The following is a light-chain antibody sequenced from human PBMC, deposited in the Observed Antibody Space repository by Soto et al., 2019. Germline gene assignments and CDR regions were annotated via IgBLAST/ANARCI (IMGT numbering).Light chain of an antibody. CDR3: CSYAGSNTVI. V-gene: IGLV2-23*01. CDR2: EDT. CDR1: SSDVGSYAL. Sequence: QSALTQPASVSGSPGQSITISCTGTSSDVGSYALVSWYQHHPGKAPKLIICEDTNRPSGVSDRFSGSKSGNTASLTISGLQAEDADDYCCCSYAGSNTVIFGGGTKVTVL. J-gene: IGLJ2*01.